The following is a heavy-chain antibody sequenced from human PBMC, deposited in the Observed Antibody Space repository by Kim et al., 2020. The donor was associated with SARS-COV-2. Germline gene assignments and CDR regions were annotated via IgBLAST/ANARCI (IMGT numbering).Heavy chain of an antibody. CDR1: GFTFSSYG. CDR3: ARDGGEVYSGSVYCFDN. D-gene: IGHD1-26*01. CDR2: INQDGSEK. V-gene: IGHV3-7*01. J-gene: IGHJ4*01. Sequence: GGSLRLSCAASGFTFSSYGMSWVRQAPGKGLEWVANINQDGSEKYYVDSVKGRFTISRDNAKNSLYLQMNSLRAEDTAVYYCARDGGEVYSGSVYCFDN.